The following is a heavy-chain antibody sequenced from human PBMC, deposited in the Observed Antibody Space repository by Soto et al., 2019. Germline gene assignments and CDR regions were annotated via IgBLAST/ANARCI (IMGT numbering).Heavy chain of an antibody. J-gene: IGHJ6*03. Sequence: GGSLRLSCAASGFTFSNAWMSWVRQAPGKGLEWVGRIKSKTDGGTTDYAAPVKGRFTISRDDSKNTLYLQMNSLKTEDTAVYYCTTDLAVTTSYYYYMDVWGQGTTVTVSS. CDR1: GFTFSNAW. CDR2: IKSKTDGGTT. V-gene: IGHV3-15*01. D-gene: IGHD4-4*01. CDR3: TTDLAVTTSYYYYMDV.